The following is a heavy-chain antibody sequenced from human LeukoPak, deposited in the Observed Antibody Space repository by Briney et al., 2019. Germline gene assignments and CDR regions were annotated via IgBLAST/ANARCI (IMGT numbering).Heavy chain of an antibody. CDR3: ARGGSVGATRGSVFDY. J-gene: IGHJ4*02. Sequence: GGSLRLSCAASGFTHSSYEMTCVRQAPGKGLEGVSYISESGSTMHYADSVKGRFTISRDNAKNSLYLQMNSLRAEDTAVYYCARGGSVGATRGSVFDYWGQGTLVTVSS. V-gene: IGHV3-48*03. CDR2: ISESGSTM. CDR1: GFTHSSYE. D-gene: IGHD1-26*01.